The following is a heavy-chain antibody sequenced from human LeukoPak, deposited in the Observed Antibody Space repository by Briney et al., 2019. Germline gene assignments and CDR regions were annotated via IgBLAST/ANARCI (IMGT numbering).Heavy chain of an antibody. J-gene: IGHJ6*02. D-gene: IGHD3-22*01. V-gene: IGHV3-73*01. Sequence: PGRSLRLSCAASGFTFSGSAMHWVRQASGKGLEWVGRIRSKANSYATAYAASVKGRFTISRDDSKNTAYLQMNSLKTEDTAVYYCTRHDSTLGYYYYGMDVWGQGTTVTVSS. CDR3: TRHDSTLGYYYYGMDV. CDR1: GFTFSGSA. CDR2: IRSKANSYAT.